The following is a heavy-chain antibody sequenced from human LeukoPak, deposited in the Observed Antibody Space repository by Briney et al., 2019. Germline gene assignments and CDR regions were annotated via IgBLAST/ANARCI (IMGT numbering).Heavy chain of an antibody. D-gene: IGHD3-10*01. CDR2: ISWDSGSR. J-gene: IGHJ4*02. V-gene: IGHV3-9*01. CDR3: VKAPASYYGSGSYSYYDY. CDR1: GVTFDDYA. Sequence: GGSLRLSCAASGVTFDDYAMHRVRQAPGKGLEWVSGISWDSGSRGYADSVKGRFTISRDNAKTSLYLQMNSLRAEDTALYYCVKAPASYYGSGSYSYYDYWGQGTLVTVSS.